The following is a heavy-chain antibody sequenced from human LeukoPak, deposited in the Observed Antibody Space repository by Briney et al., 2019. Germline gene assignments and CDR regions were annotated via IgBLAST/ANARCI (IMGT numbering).Heavy chain of an antibody. D-gene: IGHD5-12*01. CDR3: ARDHMGATGDY. J-gene: IGHJ4*02. CDR1: GFTFSSYA. CDR2: ISYDGSNK. V-gene: IGHV3-30-3*01. Sequence: GRSLRLSCAASGFTFSSYAMHWVRQAPGKGLEWVAVISYDGSNKYYADSVKGRFTISRDNSKNTLYLQMNSLRAEDTAVYYCARDHMGATGDYWGQGTLVTVSS.